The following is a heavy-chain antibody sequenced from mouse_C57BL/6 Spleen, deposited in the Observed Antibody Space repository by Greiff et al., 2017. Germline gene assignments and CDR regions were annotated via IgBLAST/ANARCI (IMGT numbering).Heavy chain of an antibody. CDR1: GFTFNTYA. J-gene: IGHJ4*01. D-gene: IGHD1-1*01. CDR3: VSPLITTVVDYAMDY. CDR2: IRSKSSNYAT. V-gene: IGHV10-3*01. Sequence: EVQLVESGGGLVQPKGSLKLSCAASGFTFNTYAMHWVRQAPGKGLEWVARIRSKSSNYATYYADSVKDRFTISRDDSQSMLYLQMNNLKTEDTAMYYCVSPLITTVVDYAMDYWGQGTSVTVSS.